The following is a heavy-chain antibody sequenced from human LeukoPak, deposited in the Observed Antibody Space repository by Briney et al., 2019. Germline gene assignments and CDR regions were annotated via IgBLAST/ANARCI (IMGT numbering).Heavy chain of an antibody. D-gene: IGHD3-22*01. V-gene: IGHV1-69*05. CDR3: ARGSYHYDSSGYAAPDY. CDR2: IIPIFGTA. CDR1: GGTFSSYA. J-gene: IGHJ4*02. Sequence: ASVKVSCKASGGTFSSYAISWVRQAPGQGLEWMGGIIPIFGTANYAQKFQGRVTMTRDTSTSTVYMELSSLRSEDTAVYYCARGSYHYDSSGYAAPDYWGQGTLVTVSS.